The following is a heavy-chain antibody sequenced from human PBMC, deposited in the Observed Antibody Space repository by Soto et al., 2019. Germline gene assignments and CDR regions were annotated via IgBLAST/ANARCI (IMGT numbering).Heavy chain of an antibody. D-gene: IGHD1-1*01. CDR2: TYYRSRWYN. CDR3: ARGSWDDVSGHYYMDV. V-gene: IGHV6-1*01. Sequence: SQTPSLTSVISQDCVPSNSAAWNWICQSPSRGLEWLGRTYYRSRWYNDYAVSVRSRITVNVDTSKNQFSLQLSSVTPEDTAVYYCARGSWDDVSGHYYMDVWDKGTTVTVSS. J-gene: IGHJ6*03. CDR1: QDCVPSNSAA.